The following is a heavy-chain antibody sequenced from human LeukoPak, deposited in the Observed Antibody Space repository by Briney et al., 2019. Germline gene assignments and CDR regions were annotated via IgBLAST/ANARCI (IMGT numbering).Heavy chain of an antibody. CDR1: GYTFTSYY. Sequence: ASVKVSCKASGYTFTSYYMHWVRQAPGQGLEWMGIINPSGGSTSYAQKFQGRVTMTRDTSTSTVYMELSSLRSEDTAVYYCARRRHYSDNSGHAFDIWGQGTMVTVSS. V-gene: IGHV1-46*01. CDR3: ARRRHYSDNSGHAFDI. D-gene: IGHD3-22*01. CDR2: INPSGGST. J-gene: IGHJ3*02.